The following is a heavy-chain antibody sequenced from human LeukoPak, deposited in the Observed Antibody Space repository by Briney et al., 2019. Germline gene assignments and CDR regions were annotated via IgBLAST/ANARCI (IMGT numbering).Heavy chain of an antibody. Sequence: GASLKVSCKASGYTFTSYGISWVRQAPGQGLEWIGWIRAYNGNTNYAQKLHGRVTMTTDTSPSTAYMELRSLRSDDTAVYYSAAEQLRLGELSDDAFDIWGQGTIVTVSS. D-gene: IGHD3-16*02. CDR3: AAEQLRLGELSDDAFDI. J-gene: IGHJ3*02. CDR1: GYTFTSYG. V-gene: IGHV1-18*01. CDR2: IRAYNGNT.